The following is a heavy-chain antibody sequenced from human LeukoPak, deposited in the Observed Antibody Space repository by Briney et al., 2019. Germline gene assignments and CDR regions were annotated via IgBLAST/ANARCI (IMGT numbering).Heavy chain of an antibody. CDR1: GYTFTGYY. CDR3: ARAPPGHNWFDP. CDR2: INPNSGGT. Sequence: ASVKVSCTASGYTFTGYYMHWVRQAPGQGLEWMGWINPNSGGTNYAQKFQGRVTMTRDTSISTAYMELSRLRSDDTAVYYCARAPPGHNWFDPWGQGTLVTVSS. J-gene: IGHJ5*02. V-gene: IGHV1-2*02.